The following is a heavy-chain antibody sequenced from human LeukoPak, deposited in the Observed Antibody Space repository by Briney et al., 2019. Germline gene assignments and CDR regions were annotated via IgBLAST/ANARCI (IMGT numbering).Heavy chain of an antibody. J-gene: IGHJ4*02. CDR3: ARNYCGGDCSLGYFDY. CDR2: IYYSGST. V-gene: IGHV4-39*01. Sequence: SETLSLTXTVSGGSISSSSYYWGWIRQPPGKGLEWIGSIYYSGSTYYNPSLKSRVTISVDTSKNQFSLKLSSVTAADTAVYYCARNYCGGDCSLGYFDYWGQGTLVTVSS. CDR1: GGSISSSSYY. D-gene: IGHD2-21*01.